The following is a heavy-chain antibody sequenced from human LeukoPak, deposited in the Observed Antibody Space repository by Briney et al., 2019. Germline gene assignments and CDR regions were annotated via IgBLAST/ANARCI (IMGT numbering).Heavy chain of an antibody. J-gene: IGHJ4*02. Sequence: GGSLRLSCTASGFTFGDYAMSWVRQAPGKGLEWVGFIRSKAYGGTTEYAASVKGRFTISRDDSKSIAYLQMNSLKTEDTAVYYCTRGRRITIFGVVITRESEPDYWGQGTLVTVSS. D-gene: IGHD3-3*01. CDR3: TRGRRITIFGVVITRESEPDY. CDR2: IRSKAYGGTT. V-gene: IGHV3-49*04. CDR1: GFTFGDYA.